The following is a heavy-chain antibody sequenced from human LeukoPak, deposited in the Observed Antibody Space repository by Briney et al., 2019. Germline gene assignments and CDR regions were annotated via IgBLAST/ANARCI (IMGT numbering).Heavy chain of an antibody. D-gene: IGHD2-15*01. CDR3: TIGYCSGGSCYGYYFDY. V-gene: IGHV3-15*01. CDR2: IKSKTDGGTT. Sequence: GGSLRLSCAASGFTFSNAWMSWVRQAPGRGLEWVVRIKSKTDGGTTDYAAPVKGRFTISRDDSKNTLYLQMNSLKTEDTAVYYCTIGYCSGGSCYGYYFDYWGQGTLVTVSS. J-gene: IGHJ4*02. CDR1: GFTFSNAW.